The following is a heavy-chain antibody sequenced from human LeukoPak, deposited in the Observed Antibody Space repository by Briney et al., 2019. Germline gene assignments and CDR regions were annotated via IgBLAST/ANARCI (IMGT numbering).Heavy chain of an antibody. CDR2: ISSGGTYK. CDR3: ARDRGSYWGRYYFDY. V-gene: IGHV3-21*01. Sequence: GGSLRLSCAASGFTFSDYTMNWVRQAPGKGLEWVSSISSGGTYKYYANSVKGRFTISRDNAQNSLYLQMNSLRAEDTAVYYCARDRGSYWGRYYFDYWGQGTLVTVSS. CDR1: GFTFSDYT. D-gene: IGHD1-26*01. J-gene: IGHJ4*02.